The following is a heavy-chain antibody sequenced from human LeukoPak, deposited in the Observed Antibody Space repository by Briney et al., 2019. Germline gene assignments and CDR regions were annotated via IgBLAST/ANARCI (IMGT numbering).Heavy chain of an antibody. Sequence: PSETLSLTCTVSGGSISSGGYYWSWIRQPPGKGLEWIGYIYHSGSTYYNPSLKSRVTISVDTSKNQFSLKLSSVTAADTAVYYCARVEMATIGPEYFQHWGQGTLVTVSS. V-gene: IGHV4-30-2*01. D-gene: IGHD5-24*01. CDR1: GGSISSGGYY. CDR2: IYHSGST. J-gene: IGHJ1*01. CDR3: ARVEMATIGPEYFQH.